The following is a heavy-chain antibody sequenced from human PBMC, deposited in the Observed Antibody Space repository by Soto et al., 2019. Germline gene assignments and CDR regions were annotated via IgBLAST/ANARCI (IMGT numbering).Heavy chain of an antibody. D-gene: IGHD2-15*01. V-gene: IGHV1-69*13. CDR1: GGTFSSYT. CDR2: IIPIFGTA. J-gene: IGHJ6*02. CDR3: ARGSGGSSYYYYGMDV. Sequence: SVKVSCKASGGTFSSYTINWVRQAPGQGLEWMGRIIPIFGTANYAQKFQGRVTITADESTSTAYMELSSLRSEDTAVYYCARGSGGSSYYYYGMDVWGQGTTVTVSS.